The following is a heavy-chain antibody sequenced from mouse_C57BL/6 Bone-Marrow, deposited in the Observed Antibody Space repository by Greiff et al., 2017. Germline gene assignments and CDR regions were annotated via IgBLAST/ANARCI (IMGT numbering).Heavy chain of an antibody. CDR3: TSGGSTTDYYFYD. V-gene: IGHV5-9-1*02. D-gene: IGHD2-14*01. CDR1: GFTFSSYA. J-gene: IGHJ2*01. Sequence: EVQLVESGAGLVKPGGSLKLSCAASGFTFSSYAMSWVRQTPEQRLECVAYISSGGDYIYYADTVKGRFTITRDNARNTLYLQRSSLKSEDTAMYDCTSGGSTTDYYFYDWGQGTTLTVSS. CDR2: ISSGGDYI.